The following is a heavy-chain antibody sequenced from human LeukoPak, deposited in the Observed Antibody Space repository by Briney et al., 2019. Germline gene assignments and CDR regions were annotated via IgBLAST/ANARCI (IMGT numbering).Heavy chain of an antibody. D-gene: IGHD2-15*01. J-gene: IGHJ3*02. V-gene: IGHV3-11*04. CDR1: GFTFSDYY. CDR3: LVILTEPTSPSPDGLDI. CDR2: IGGSESTI. Sequence: GGSLRLSCAASGFTFSDYYMSWIRQAPGKGLEWVSYIGGSESTIRYADSVRGRFTISRDNAKKTLYLQMNSLRVEDTAVYYCLVILTEPTSPSPDGLDIWGQGTMVTVSS.